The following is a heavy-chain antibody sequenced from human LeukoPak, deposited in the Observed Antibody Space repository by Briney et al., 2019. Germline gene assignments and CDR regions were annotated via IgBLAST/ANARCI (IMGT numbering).Heavy chain of an antibody. D-gene: IGHD3-10*01. CDR2: IYYSGST. Sequence: PSETLSLTCAVSGGSISSYYWSWIRQPPGKGLEWIGYIYYSGSTNYNPSLKSRVTISVDTSKNQFSLKLSSVTAADTAVYYCARVLKYYGSGSYLDYWGQGTLVTVSS. CDR3: ARVLKYYGSGSYLDY. J-gene: IGHJ4*02. CDR1: GGSISSYY. V-gene: IGHV4-59*01.